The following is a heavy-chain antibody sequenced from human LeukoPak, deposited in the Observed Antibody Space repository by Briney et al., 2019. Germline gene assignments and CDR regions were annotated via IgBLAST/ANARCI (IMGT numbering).Heavy chain of an antibody. J-gene: IGHJ3*02. CDR3: AKTAIVGGTTAAFDI. D-gene: IGHD1-26*01. CDR1: GFTFSSYG. Sequence: PGGSLRLSCAASGFTFSSYGIHWVRQAPGKGLEWVACIRYDGSNNFYADSVKGRFTISRDNSKSTLYLQMTSLRAEDTAVYFCAKTAIVGGTTAAFDIWGQGTMVTVSS. V-gene: IGHV3-30*02. CDR2: IRYDGSNN.